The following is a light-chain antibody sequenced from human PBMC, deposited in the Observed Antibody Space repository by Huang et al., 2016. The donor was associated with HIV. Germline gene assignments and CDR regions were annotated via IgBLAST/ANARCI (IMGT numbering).Light chain of an antibody. CDR3: QHYNNWPLT. V-gene: IGKV3-15*01. CDR1: HSVVNK. J-gene: IGKJ4*01. CDR2: DTS. Sequence: EIVMTQSPAVLSMSPGERVTLTCRASHSVVNKLAWYQQKPGRAPRLVIYDTSTRSSGVPARCSGSGSGTNFSLTINSLQSEDLAVYYCQHYNNWPLTFGGGTRVEIK.